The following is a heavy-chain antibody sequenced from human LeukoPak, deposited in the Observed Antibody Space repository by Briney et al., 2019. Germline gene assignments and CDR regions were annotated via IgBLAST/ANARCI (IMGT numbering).Heavy chain of an antibody. CDR2: ISAYNGNT. V-gene: IGHV1-18*04. Sequence: ASVKVSCKASGYTFTSYGISWVRQAPGQGLEWMGWISAYNGNTNYAQKLQGRATMTTDTFTTTAYMELRSLRSDDTAVYYCARDLFSGSGSHSGYWGQGTLVTVSS. CDR3: ARDLFSGSGSHSGY. J-gene: IGHJ4*02. CDR1: GYTFTSYG. D-gene: IGHD3-10*01.